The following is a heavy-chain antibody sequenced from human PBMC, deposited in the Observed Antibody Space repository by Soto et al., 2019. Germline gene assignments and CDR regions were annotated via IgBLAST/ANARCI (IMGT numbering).Heavy chain of an antibody. V-gene: IGHV1-69*12. D-gene: IGHD6-6*01. Sequence: QVQLVQSGAEVKKPGSSVKVSCKASGGTFSSYAISWVRQAPGQGLEWMGGIIPIFGTAKYAQKFQGRVRIAADESTSTAYMELSSLRSEDTAVYYCARLQTGDGSSHLDYWGQGTLVTVSS. CDR3: ARLQTGDGSSHLDY. J-gene: IGHJ4*02. CDR1: GGTFSSYA. CDR2: IIPIFGTA.